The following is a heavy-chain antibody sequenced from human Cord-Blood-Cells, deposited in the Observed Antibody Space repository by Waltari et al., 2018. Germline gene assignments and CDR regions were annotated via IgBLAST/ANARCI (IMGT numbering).Heavy chain of an antibody. Sequence: QVQLQVPGPGLLPPLETRSRTRPVSAGPASWGSSHWIVIRQPPGKGLDWHVYIYYIGGTNYIPSLKSRLTISVDTSKNQFSLKLSPVSAADSAVYNCASCDYSDYFDYWGQGTLVTVSS. CDR1: AGPASWGSSH. CDR3: ASCDYSDYFDY. J-gene: IGHJ4*02. CDR2: IYYIGGT. D-gene: IGHD4-4*01. V-gene: IGHV4-61*01.